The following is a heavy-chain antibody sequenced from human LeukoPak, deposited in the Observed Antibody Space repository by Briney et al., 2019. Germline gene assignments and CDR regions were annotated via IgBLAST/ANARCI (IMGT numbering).Heavy chain of an antibody. D-gene: IGHD3-22*01. CDR3: AMAGGYYDSSWEFDP. CDR2: ISAYNGNT. V-gene: IGHV1-18*01. J-gene: IGHJ5*02. CDR1: GYTFTSYG. Sequence: ASVMVSCKASGYTFTSYGISWVRQAPGQGLEWMGWISAYNGNTNYAQKLQGRVTMTTDTSTSTAYMELRSLRSDDTAVYYCAMAGGYYDSSWEFDPWGQGTLVTVSS.